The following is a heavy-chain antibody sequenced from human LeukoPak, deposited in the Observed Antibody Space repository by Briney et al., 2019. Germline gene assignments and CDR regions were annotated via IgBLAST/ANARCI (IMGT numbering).Heavy chain of an antibody. Sequence: SETLSLTCIVSGYSISSGYYWGWIRQPPGKGLEWIGSIYHSGNTYYNPSLKSRVTISVDTSKNQFSLKLSSVTAADTAVYYCARGATVTLFDYWGQGTLVTVSS. V-gene: IGHV4-38-2*02. CDR2: IYHSGNT. D-gene: IGHD4-17*01. J-gene: IGHJ4*02. CDR1: GYSISSGYY. CDR3: ARGATVTLFDY.